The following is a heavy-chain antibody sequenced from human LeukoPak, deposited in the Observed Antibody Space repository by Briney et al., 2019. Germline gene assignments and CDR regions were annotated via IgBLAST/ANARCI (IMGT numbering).Heavy chain of an antibody. D-gene: IGHD5-18*01. V-gene: IGHV1-18*04. Sequence: ASVKVSCKAYGYTFTSYDFSWVRQAPGHGLEWMGWISAYNGNTNSAQKLQSRVTMTTDTSTSTAYMELRSWRSDDTAVYHCARDPRGYSYAMFDYGGQGTLVTVSS. CDR1: GYTFTSYD. CDR3: ARDPRGYSYAMFDY. J-gene: IGHJ4*02. CDR2: ISAYNGNT.